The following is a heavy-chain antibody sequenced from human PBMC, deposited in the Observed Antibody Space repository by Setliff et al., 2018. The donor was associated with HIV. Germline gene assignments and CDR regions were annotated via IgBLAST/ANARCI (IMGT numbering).Heavy chain of an antibody. D-gene: IGHD3-10*01. CDR1: GYTFTNYG. V-gene: IGHV1-2*06. J-gene: IGHJ6*03. CDR3: ATKVMVRGVMLYYYYMDV. Sequence: ASVKVSCKASGYTFTNYGFSWVRQTPGQGLEWMGRINPNSGGTDYAQKFQGRVTMTRDTSIRTVYMELSSLRSEDTAVYYCATKVMVRGVMLYYYYMDVWGKGTTVTVSS. CDR2: INPNSGGT.